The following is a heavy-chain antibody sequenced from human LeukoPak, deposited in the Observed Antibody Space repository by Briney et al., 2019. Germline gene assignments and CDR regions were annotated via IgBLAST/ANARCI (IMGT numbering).Heavy chain of an antibody. D-gene: IGHD4-23*01. Sequence: GGSLRLSCAASGFTFSSYWMHWLRQAPGKGLVWVSRINTDGGSTSYADSVKGRFTISRDSAKNTLYLQMNSVRAEDTAVYYCTSGRGVSFDSWGQGTLVTVSS. J-gene: IGHJ4*02. V-gene: IGHV3-74*01. CDR1: GFTFSSYW. CDR2: INTDGGST. CDR3: TSGRGVSFDS.